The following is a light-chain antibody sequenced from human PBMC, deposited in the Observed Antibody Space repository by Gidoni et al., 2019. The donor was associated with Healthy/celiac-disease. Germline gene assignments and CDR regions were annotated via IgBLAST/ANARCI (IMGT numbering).Light chain of an antibody. CDR1: QSVSSY. CDR3: QQRSNWLT. CDR2: DAT. J-gene: IGKJ4*02. Sequence: EIVLTQSPATLSLSPWERATLSCRASQSVSSYLAWYQQKPGQAPRLLIYDATTRTTVIPARFSGSWSGTDFTLTISILEPEDFAYYYHQQRSNWLTFGGGTKVEIK. V-gene: IGKV3-11*01.